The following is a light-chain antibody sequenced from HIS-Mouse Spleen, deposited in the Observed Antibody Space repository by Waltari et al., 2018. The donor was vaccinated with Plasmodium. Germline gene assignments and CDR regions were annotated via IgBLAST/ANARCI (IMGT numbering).Light chain of an antibody. CDR3: QQYGSSGT. V-gene: IGKV3-20*01. CDR2: GAS. J-gene: IGKJ1*01. CDR1: KSVSSSY. Sequence: EIALTQSPGTLSLSPGERATLSCRASKSVSSSYLAWYQQKPGQAPRLLIYGASSRATGIPDRFSGSGSGTDFTLTISRLEPEDFAVYYCQQYGSSGTFGQGTKVEIK.